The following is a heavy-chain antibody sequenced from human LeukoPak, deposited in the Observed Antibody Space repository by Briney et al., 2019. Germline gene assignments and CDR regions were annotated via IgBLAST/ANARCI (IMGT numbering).Heavy chain of an antibody. CDR2: IRYDGSEG. CDR1: GFTFSTYG. CDR3: AKGGYGWSEVHY. J-gene: IGHJ4*02. Sequence: PGGALRLSCAASGFTFSTYGMHWVRQAPGKGLDWVAFIRYDGSEGYYADTVKDRFTVSRDNSKNTLYLQMNSLRVEDTAVYYCAKGGYGWSEVHYWVQGTLVTVSS. V-gene: IGHV3-30*02. D-gene: IGHD6-19*01.